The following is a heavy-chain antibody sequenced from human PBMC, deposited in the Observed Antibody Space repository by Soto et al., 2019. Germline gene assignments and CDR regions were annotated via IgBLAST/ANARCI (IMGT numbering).Heavy chain of an antibody. CDR1: GFTFTRYS. Sequence: GGSLRLSCAASGFTFTRYSMNWVRQAPGKGLEWVSSISSTTNYIYYGDSMNGRFTISRDNAENSLYLEMNSLRAEDTAVYYCARESEDLTSNFDYWGQGTLVTVSS. CDR3: ARESEDLTSNFDY. V-gene: IGHV3-21*06. CDR2: ISSTTNYI. J-gene: IGHJ4*02.